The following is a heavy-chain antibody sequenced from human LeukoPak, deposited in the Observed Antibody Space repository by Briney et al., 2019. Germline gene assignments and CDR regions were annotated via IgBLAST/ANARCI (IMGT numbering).Heavy chain of an antibody. J-gene: IGHJ6*03. V-gene: IGHV3-11*01. Sequence: GGSLRLSCAASGFTFVDFYMTWVRQAPGGGLEWVSYISGSGSTISYADSVKGRFTVSRDNAKNSLYLQMNSLRPEDTAVYYCARRDYDILTGYYNSGTYHYYYTDVWGKGTTVTVSS. CDR1: GFTFVDFY. CDR2: ISGSGSTI. D-gene: IGHD3-9*01. CDR3: ARRDYDILTGYYNSGTYHYYYTDV.